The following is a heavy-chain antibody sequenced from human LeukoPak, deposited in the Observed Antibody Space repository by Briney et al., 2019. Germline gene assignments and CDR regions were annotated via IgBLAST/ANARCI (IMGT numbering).Heavy chain of an antibody. CDR3: ARRMVYYDSSGYVVSAFDI. V-gene: IGHV1-8*02. Sequence: GGSLRLSCAASGFTFSSYAMSWVRQAPGKGLEWMGWINPNSGGTNYAQKFQGRVTMTEDTSTDTAYMELSSLRSEDTAVYYCARRMVYYDSSGYVVSAFDIWGQGTMVTVSS. D-gene: IGHD3-22*01. CDR1: GFTFSSYA. CDR2: INPNSGGT. J-gene: IGHJ3*02.